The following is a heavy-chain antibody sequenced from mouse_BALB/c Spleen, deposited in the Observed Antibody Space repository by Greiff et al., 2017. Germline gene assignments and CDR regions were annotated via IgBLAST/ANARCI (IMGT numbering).Heavy chain of an antibody. Sequence: EVKLVESGGGLVQPGGSRKLSCAASGFTFSSFGMHWVRQAPEKGLEWVAYISSGSSTIYYADTVKGRFTISRDNPKNTLFLQMTSLRSEDTAMYYCASMITGAWFAYWGQGTLVTVSA. CDR3: ASMITGAWFAY. CDR2: ISSGSSTI. D-gene: IGHD2-4*01. V-gene: IGHV5-17*02. J-gene: IGHJ3*01. CDR1: GFTFSSFG.